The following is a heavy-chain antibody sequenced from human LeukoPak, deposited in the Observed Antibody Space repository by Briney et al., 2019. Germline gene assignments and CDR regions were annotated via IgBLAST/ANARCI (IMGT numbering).Heavy chain of an antibody. D-gene: IGHD5-18*01. V-gene: IGHV4-34*01. CDR2: INHSRST. CDR3: ARGPTRRGYSHGLFPAGGDY. CDR1: GGSFSGYY. J-gene: IGHJ4*02. Sequence: SETLSLTCAVYGGSFSGYYWSWIRQPPGKGLEWIGEINHSRSTNYNPSLKSRVTISVDTSKNQFSLKLSSVTAADTAVYYCARGPTRRGYSHGLFPAGGDYWGQGTLVTVSS.